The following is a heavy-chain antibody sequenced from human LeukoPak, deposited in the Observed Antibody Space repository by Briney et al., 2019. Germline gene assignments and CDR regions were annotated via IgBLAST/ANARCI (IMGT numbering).Heavy chain of an antibody. CDR3: ASLVYGSGWYYFDY. J-gene: IGHJ4*02. V-gene: IGHV4-59*01. D-gene: IGHD6-19*01. CDR2: IYYSGST. CDR1: GGSISSYY. Sequence: SETLSLTRTVSGGSISSYYWSWIRQPPGKGLEWIGYIYYSGSTNYNPSLKSRVTISVDTSKNQFSLKLSSVTAADTAVYYCASLVYGSGWYYFDYWGQGTLVTVSS.